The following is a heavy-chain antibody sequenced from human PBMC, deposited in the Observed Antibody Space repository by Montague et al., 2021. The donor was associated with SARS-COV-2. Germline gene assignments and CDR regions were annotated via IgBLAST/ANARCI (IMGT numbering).Heavy chain of an antibody. CDR1: GGSITSGAYY. V-gene: IGHV4-31*03. Sequence: TLSLTCNVSGGSITSGAYYWSWIRQHPGKGLEWIGYIYYSGXTXLXXXXKXRVTISVDTSNNQFSLKVTSVTAADTAVYYCAREWGRGGDRYWYFDLWGRGTLVTVSS. J-gene: IGHJ2*01. D-gene: IGHD2-21*02. CDR2: IYYSGXT. CDR3: AREWGRGGDRYWYFDL.